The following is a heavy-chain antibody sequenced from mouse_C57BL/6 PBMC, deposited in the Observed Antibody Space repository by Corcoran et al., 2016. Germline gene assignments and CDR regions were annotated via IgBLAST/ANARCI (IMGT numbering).Heavy chain of an antibody. Sequence: EVQLQQSGPELVQPGASVKISCKASGYTFTDYYMNWVKQSHGKSLEWIGDINPNNGGTSYNQKFKGKATLTIDKSSSTAYMALRSLTSEDSAVYYCERGGYSNYALFDVWGTGTTVTVSS. D-gene: IGHD2-5*01. J-gene: IGHJ1*03. CDR1: GYTFTDYY. CDR3: ERGGYSNYALFDV. CDR2: INPNNGGT. V-gene: IGHV1-26*01.